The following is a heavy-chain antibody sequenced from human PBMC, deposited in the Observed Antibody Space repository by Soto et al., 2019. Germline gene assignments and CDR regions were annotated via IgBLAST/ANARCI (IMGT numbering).Heavy chain of an antibody. V-gene: IGHV3-43*01. D-gene: IGHD4-4*01. CDR3: ASSQTTVPYYYGMDV. CDR1: GFTFDDYT. Sequence: PGGSLRLSCAASGFTFDDYTMHWVRQAPGKGLEWVSLISWDGGSTYYADSVKGRFTISRDNSKNSLYLQMNSLRTEDTAFYYCASSQTTVPYYYGMDVWGQGTTVTVSS. CDR2: ISWDGGST. J-gene: IGHJ6*02.